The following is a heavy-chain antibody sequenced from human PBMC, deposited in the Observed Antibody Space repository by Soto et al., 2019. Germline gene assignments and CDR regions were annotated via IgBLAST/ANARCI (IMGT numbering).Heavy chain of an antibody. CDR3: ARDLRGAYGDPNADY. D-gene: IGHD4-17*01. CDR1: GFTFSTYA. CDR2: ISYDGSNK. J-gene: IGHJ4*02. Sequence: QVQLVESGGGVVQPGRSLRLSCAASGFTFSTYAMHWVRQAPGKGLEWVAVISYDGSNKYYADSVKGRFTISRDNSKNTLYLQMTSLRAEDTAVYYCARDLRGAYGDPNADYWGQGTLVTVSS. V-gene: IGHV3-30-3*01.